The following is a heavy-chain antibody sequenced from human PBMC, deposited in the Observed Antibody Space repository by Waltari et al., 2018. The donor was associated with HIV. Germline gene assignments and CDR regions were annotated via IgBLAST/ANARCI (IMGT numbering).Heavy chain of an antibody. CDR2: IHHSGST. CDR1: GGSFSGYY. D-gene: IGHD6-19*01. V-gene: IGHV4-34*01. J-gene: IGHJ4*02. CDR3: AREAGLGIAVTDY. Sequence: QVQLQQWGAGLLKPSETLSLTCAVYGGSFSGYYWSWIRKPPGKGLEWIGEIHHSGSTNYNPSLKSRVTLSVDTSKNQFSLKLSSVTAADTAVYYCAREAGLGIAVTDYWGQGTLVTVSS.